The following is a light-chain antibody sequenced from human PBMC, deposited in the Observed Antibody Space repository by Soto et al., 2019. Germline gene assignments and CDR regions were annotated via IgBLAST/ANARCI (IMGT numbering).Light chain of an antibody. CDR2: GAS. CDR3: QQYNNWPPIT. V-gene: IGKV3-15*01. J-gene: IGKJ5*01. CDR1: QSVSSN. Sequence: EIVMAQSPATLSVSPGERATLSCRASQSVSSNLAWYQQKPGQAPRLLIYGASTRATGIPARFSGSGSGTDFTLTISSLQSEDFAVYYCQQYNNWPPITFGQGTRREIK.